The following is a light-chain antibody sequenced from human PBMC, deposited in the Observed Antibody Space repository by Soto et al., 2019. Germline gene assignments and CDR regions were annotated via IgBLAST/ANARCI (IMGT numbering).Light chain of an antibody. V-gene: IGLV2-23*01. J-gene: IGLJ1*01. Sequence: QSVLTHPASVSGSPVKSITISCTGTSSDEELYDLVSWYKKHPDKAPQLMIYKGTKRPSGVSDRFSGSKSCNTASLTISGLQAEDEADYYCCSYAGTNTCVCGIGTKRTVL. CDR3: CSYAGTNTCV. CDR1: SSDEELYDL. CDR2: KGT.